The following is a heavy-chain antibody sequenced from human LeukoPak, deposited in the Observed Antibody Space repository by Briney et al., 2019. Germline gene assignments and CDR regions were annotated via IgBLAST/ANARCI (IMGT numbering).Heavy chain of an antibody. CDR1: GFTFRRYW. Sequence: AGGSPRLSCAASGFTFRRYWMSWARQASGKGLEWVANIKQDGSEKYYVDSVKGRFTISRDNAKNSLYLQMNSLRAEDTAVYYCVGLGENYWGQGTLVTVSS. D-gene: IGHD3-10*01. CDR3: VGLGENY. J-gene: IGHJ4*02. CDR2: IKQDGSEK. V-gene: IGHV3-7*02.